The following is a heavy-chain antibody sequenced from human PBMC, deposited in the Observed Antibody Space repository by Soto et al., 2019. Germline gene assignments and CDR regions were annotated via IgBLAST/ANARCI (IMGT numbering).Heavy chain of an antibody. Sequence: ASVKVSCKASGYTFTSYDINWVRQATGQGLEWMGWMNPNSGNTGDAQKFQGRVTMTRNTSISTAYMELSSLRSEDTAVYYCARGGVYSSSWYSWPLGHANWFDPSRQGLLVTVSS. CDR3: ARGGVYSSSWYSWPLGHANWFDP. J-gene: IGHJ5*02. D-gene: IGHD6-13*01. CDR1: GYTFTSYD. CDR2: MNPNSGNT. V-gene: IGHV1-8*01.